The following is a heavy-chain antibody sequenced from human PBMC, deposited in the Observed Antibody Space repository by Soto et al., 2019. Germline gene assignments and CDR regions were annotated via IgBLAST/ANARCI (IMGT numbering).Heavy chain of an antibody. D-gene: IGHD3-10*01. CDR1: GVTFSNYA. J-gene: IGHJ4*02. CDR2: LSGSGGTT. Sequence: PGGSLRLSCTVSGVTFSNYAMNWVRQAPGKGLEWVSSLSGSGGTTYYADSVKGRFIISRGNSKNTLYLLMNSLRAEDTALYYCAKQRADYGSGADTFYFDSWGQGALVTVSS. CDR3: AKQRADYGSGADTFYFDS. V-gene: IGHV3-23*01.